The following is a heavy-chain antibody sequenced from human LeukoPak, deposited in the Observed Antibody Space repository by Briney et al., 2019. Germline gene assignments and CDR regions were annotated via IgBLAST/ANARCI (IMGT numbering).Heavy chain of an antibody. Sequence: SETLSLTCTVSGGSISSNTYYWDWLRQPPGKGLEWIGYISYSGSTNYNPSLKSRVTISVDTSKNQFSLKLTSVTAADTAVYYCARHSICFDPWGQGTLGTVS. J-gene: IGHJ5*02. CDR2: ISYSGST. D-gene: IGHD2-21*01. CDR3: ARHSICFDP. CDR1: GGSISSNTYY. V-gene: IGHV4-61*05.